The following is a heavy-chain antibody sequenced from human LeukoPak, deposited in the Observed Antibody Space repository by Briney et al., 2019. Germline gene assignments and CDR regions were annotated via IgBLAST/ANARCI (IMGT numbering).Heavy chain of an antibody. D-gene: IGHD3-3*01. CDR3: ARDYAYYDFWSGHGDFDY. V-gene: IGHV3-23*01. CDR2: ISGSGGNA. J-gene: IGHJ4*02. Sequence: GGSLRLSCAASGFTFSSYAMSWARQAPGKGLEWVSAISGSGGNAYYADSVKGRFTISRDNAKNSLYLQMNSLRAEDTAVYYCARDYAYYDFWSGHGDFDYWGQGTLVTVSS. CDR1: GFTFSSYA.